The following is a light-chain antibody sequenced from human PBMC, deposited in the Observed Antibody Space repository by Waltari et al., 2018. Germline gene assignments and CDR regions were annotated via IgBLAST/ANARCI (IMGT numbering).Light chain of an antibody. CDR2: DDT. CDR1: ELGSNS. V-gene: IGLV3-21*02. Sequence: SYVMTQAPSVSVAPGQTASITCGGNELGSNSVHWYQQKAGQAPVLVLYDDTDRPSGIPERFSGSNSGNTATLSISRVEAGDEADYYCQVWDSSTKSPRAVFGGGTQLTVL. J-gene: IGLJ7*01. CDR3: QVWDSSTKSPRAV.